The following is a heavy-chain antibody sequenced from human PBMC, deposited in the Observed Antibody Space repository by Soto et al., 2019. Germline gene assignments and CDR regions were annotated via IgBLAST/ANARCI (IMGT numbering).Heavy chain of an antibody. D-gene: IGHD2-2*01. CDR3: ARDEPAATRYYYYGMDV. CDR2: ISAYNGNT. Sequence: QVQLVQSGAEVKKPGASVKVSCKASGYTFTSYGISWVRQAPGQGLEWMGWISAYNGNTNYAQKLQGRVTMTTDTSTSTAYMELRSLRSDDTAVYYCARDEPAATRYYYYGMDVWGQGTTVTVSS. J-gene: IGHJ6*02. V-gene: IGHV1-18*01. CDR1: GYTFTSYG.